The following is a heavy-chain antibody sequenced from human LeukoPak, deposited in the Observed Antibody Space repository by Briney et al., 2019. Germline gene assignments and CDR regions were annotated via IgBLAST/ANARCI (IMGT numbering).Heavy chain of an antibody. CDR3: ARDRGLSV. D-gene: IGHD3-16*02. J-gene: IGHJ4*02. CDR1: GFTLSNYD. V-gene: IGHV3-53*01. CDR2: IHSGGSA. Sequence: GGSLRLSCAASGFTLSNYDMNWVRQAPGKGLEWVSGIHSGGSAYYADSVKGRFTISRDNSKNTLYLQMNSLRVEDTAVYYCARDRGLSVWGQGTLVTVSS.